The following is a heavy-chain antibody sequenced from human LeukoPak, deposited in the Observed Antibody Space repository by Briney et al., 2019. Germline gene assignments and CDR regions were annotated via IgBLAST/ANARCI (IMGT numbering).Heavy chain of an antibody. CDR3: ARGGDYGDYVKAFDI. V-gene: IGHV1-18*01. Sequence: ASVKVSCKASGYTFTSYGISWVRQAPGQGLEWMGWISAYNGNTNYAQKLQGRVTMTTDTSTSTAYMELRSLGSDDTAVYYCARGGDYGDYVKAFDIWGQGTMVTVSS. D-gene: IGHD4-17*01. CDR1: GYTFTSYG. CDR2: ISAYNGNT. J-gene: IGHJ3*02.